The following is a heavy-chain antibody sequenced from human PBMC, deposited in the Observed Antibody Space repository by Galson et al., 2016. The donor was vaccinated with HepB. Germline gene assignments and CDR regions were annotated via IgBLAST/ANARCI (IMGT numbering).Heavy chain of an antibody. V-gene: IGHV3-21*01. J-gene: IGHJ6*04. CDR1: GFTFNYD. CDR2: INHISSHI. D-gene: IGHD6-13*01. CDR3: ARDQSAAARNGGMDV. Sequence: SLRLSCAGSGFTFNYDMNWVRQAPGRGLEWVSYINHISSHIYYAAAVRGRFTVSRDNAKNSLFLEMNRLTAEDTALYFCARDQSAAARNGGMDVWGAGTMVTVSS.